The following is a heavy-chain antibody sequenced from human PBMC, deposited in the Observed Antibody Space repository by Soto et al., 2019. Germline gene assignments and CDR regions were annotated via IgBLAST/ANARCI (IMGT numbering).Heavy chain of an antibody. J-gene: IGHJ6*02. CDR2: ISYDGNNK. D-gene: IGHD2-15*01. V-gene: IGHV3-30-3*01. CDR1: GFTFSSYA. Sequence: QVQLVESGGGVVQPGRSLRLSCAASGFTFSSYAMYWVRQAPGKGLEWVAVISYDGNNKYYADSVKGRFTISRDNSKNTLYLQRNSLRGEDTAVYYCARAGCDGGSCYTLVGLRYGMDVWGQGTTVTVSS. CDR3: ARAGCDGGSCYTLVGLRYGMDV.